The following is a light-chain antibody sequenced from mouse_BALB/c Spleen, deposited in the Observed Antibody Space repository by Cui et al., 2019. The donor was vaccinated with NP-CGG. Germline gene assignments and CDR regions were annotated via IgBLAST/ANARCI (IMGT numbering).Light chain of an antibody. V-gene: IGLV1*01. CDR1: TGAGTTSNY. CDR3: ALWYSNHWV. Sequence: QPVVTQESALTTSPGATVTLTCRTSTGAGTTSNYPNWVQEKPDHLFTGLIGGTNNRTPGVPARFSGSLIGDKAALTITGAQTEDEAIYFCALWYSNHWVFGGGTKLTVL. J-gene: IGLJ1*01. CDR2: GTN.